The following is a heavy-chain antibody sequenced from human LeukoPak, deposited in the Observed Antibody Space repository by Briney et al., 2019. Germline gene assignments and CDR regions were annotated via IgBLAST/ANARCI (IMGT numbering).Heavy chain of an antibody. Sequence: PGRSLRLSCAASGFTFSSYAMHWVRQAPGKGLEWVAVISYDGSNKYYADSVKGRFTVSRDNFKNTLYLQMNSLGAEDTAVYYCARDVGAAGTLYSFYGLDVWGQGTTVTVSS. CDR3: ARDVGAAGTLYSFYGLDV. CDR1: GFTFSSYA. V-gene: IGHV3-30*04. CDR2: ISYDGSNK. D-gene: IGHD6-25*01. J-gene: IGHJ6*02.